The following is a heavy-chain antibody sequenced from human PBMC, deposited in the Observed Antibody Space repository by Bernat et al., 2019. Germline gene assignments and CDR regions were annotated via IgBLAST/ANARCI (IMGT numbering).Heavy chain of an antibody. CDR1: GFTFSDYY. CDR3: ARDYYDYVWGSYRYYGGLAY. V-gene: IGHV3-11*01. J-gene: IGHJ4*02. Sequence: QVQLVESGGGLVKPGGSLRLSCVASGFTFSDYYMSWIRQAPGKGLEWVSYISSSGSTIYYADSVKGRFTISRDNAKNSLYLQMNSLRAEDTAVYYCARDYYDYVWGSYRYYGGLAYWGQGTLVTVSS. CDR2: ISSSGSTI. D-gene: IGHD3-16*02.